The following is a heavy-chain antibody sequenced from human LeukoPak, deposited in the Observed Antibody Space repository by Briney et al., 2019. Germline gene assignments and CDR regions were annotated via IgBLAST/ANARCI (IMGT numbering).Heavy chain of an antibody. Sequence: PGGSLRLSCAASGFTFSSSAMSWVRQAPGKGLEWVSTISGSSGSTYYADSGKGRFTISRDNSKNMLYLQMNSLRAEDTAVYYCAKARLVVSSPSDAFDIWGQGTMVTASS. J-gene: IGHJ3*02. CDR2: ISGSSGST. CDR3: AKARLVVSSPSDAFDI. D-gene: IGHD3-22*01. V-gene: IGHV3-23*01. CDR1: GFTFSSSA.